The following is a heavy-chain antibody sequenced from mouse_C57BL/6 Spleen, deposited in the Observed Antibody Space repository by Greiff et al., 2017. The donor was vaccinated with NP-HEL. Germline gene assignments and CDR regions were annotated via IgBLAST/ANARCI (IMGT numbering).Heavy chain of an antibody. CDR1: GFTFSSYT. CDR3: ASGYYYGSSYDWFAY. V-gene: IGHV5-9*01. D-gene: IGHD1-1*01. Sequence: EVKLMESGGGLVKPGGSLKLSCAASGFTFSSYTMSWVRQTPEKRLEWVATISGGGGNTYYPDSVKGRFTISRDNAKNTLYLQMSSLRSEDTALYYCASGYYYGSSYDWFAYWGQGTLVTVSA. CDR2: ISGGGGNT. J-gene: IGHJ3*01.